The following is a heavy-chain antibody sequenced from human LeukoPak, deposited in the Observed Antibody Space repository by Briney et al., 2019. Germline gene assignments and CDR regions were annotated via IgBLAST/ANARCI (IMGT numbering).Heavy chain of an antibody. CDR3: ARDTKLENKLRYFAPRGYYYGMDV. D-gene: IGHD3-9*01. CDR2: ISAYNGHT. J-gene: IGHJ6*04. CDR1: GYTFTSYG. Sequence: ASVKVSCKASGYTFTSYGISWVRQAPGQGLERMGWISAYNGHTNYAQKLQGRVTMTTDTSTSTAYMELRSLRSDDTAVYYCARDTKLENKLRYFAPRGYYYGMDVWGKGTTVTVSS. V-gene: IGHV1-18*04.